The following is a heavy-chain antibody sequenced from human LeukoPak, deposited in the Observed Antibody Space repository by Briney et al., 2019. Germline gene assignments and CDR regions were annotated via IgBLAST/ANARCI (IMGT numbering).Heavy chain of an antibody. D-gene: IGHD3-9*01. CDR3: ATVDILTGYATHDY. J-gene: IGHJ4*02. V-gene: IGHV1-24*01. Sequence: ASVKVSCKFSGYTLTELSMHWVRQAPGKGLEWMGGFDPEDGETIYAQKFQGRVTMTEDTSTDTAYMELSSLRSEDTAVYYCATVDILTGYATHDYWGQGTLVTVSS. CDR1: GYTLTELS. CDR2: FDPEDGET.